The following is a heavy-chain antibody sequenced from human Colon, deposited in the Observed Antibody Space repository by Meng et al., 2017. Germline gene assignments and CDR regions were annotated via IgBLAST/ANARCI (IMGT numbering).Heavy chain of an antibody. CDR3: ARERLSSGWYGGRWFDP. V-gene: IGHV4-34*01. CDR1: GGSFGGYC. J-gene: IGHJ5*02. Sequence: QGRRQWGGAGMLTPSAPLSLTCACCGGSFGGYCWSWVRQPPGKGLEWIGEINHSGSTNYNPSLKSRVTISVDTSKNQFSLKLSSVTAADTAVYYCARERLSSGWYGGRWFDPWGQGTLVTVSS. CDR2: INHSGST. D-gene: IGHD6-19*01.